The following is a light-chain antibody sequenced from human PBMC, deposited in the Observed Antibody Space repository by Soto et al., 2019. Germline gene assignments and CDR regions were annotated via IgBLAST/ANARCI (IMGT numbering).Light chain of an antibody. CDR1: QSLVYSDGNSY. V-gene: IGKV2-30*01. J-gene: IGKJ1*01. CDR2: KAS. CDR3: MQGTHWPWT. Sequence: DAVMTQSPLSLPVALGQPAASSCRSSQSLVYSDGNSYLNWFQQRLGQPPRRLIYKASNRDPGVPERFSGSGSGTDFTLKITRVEAEDVGVYYCMQGTHWPWTFGQGTKWEIK.